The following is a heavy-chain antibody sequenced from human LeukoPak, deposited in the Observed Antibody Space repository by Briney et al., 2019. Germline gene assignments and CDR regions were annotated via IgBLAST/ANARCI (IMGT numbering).Heavy chain of an antibody. V-gene: IGHV4-34*01. CDR1: GGSFSVYY. J-gene: IGHJ5*02. CDR2: INHSGST. Sequence: SETLSLTCAVYGGSFSVYYWSWIRQPPGKGLEWIGEINHSGSTNYNPSLKSRVTISVDTSKNQFSLKLSSVTAADTAVYYCARAFARDYYGSGSYYSAWGQGTLVTVSS. CDR3: ARAFARDYYGSGSYYSA. D-gene: IGHD3-10*01.